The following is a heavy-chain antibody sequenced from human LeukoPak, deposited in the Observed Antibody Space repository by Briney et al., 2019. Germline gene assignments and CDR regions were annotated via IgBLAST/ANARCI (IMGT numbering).Heavy chain of an antibody. CDR2: IKQDGSEI. CDR1: GFTFSSYW. CDR3: ARAPGDPPNY. V-gene: IGHV3-7*03. Sequence: GGSLRLSCAASGFTFSSYWMSWVRQAPGKGLEWVANIKQDGSEIYYVGSVKGRFTISRDNAKNSPYLQMKSLRVEDTAVYYCARAPGDPPNYWGQGTLVTVSS. J-gene: IGHJ4*02.